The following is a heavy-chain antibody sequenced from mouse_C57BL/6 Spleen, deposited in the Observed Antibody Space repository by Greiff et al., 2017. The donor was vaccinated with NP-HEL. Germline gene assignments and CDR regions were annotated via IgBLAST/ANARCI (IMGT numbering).Heavy chain of an antibody. Sequence: VQRVESGAELVKPGASVKISCKASGYAFSSYWMNWVKQRPGKGLEWIGQIYPGDGDTNYNGKFKGKATLTADKSSSTAYMQLSSLTSEDSAVYFCARSEYYGSSYETFDYWGQGTTLTVSS. V-gene: IGHV1-80*01. CDR2: IYPGDGDT. J-gene: IGHJ2*01. CDR3: ARSEYYGSSYETFDY. D-gene: IGHD1-1*01. CDR1: GYAFSSYW.